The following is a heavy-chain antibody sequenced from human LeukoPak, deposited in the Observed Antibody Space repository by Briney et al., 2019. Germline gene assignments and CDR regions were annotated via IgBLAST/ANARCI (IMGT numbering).Heavy chain of an antibody. CDR3: ARGLGYCSGGSCHNWFDP. Sequence: PSETLSLTCTVSGGSISYYYWNWIRQPPGKGLEWIGYIYYSGSTNYSPSLKSRVTISVDTSKNQFSLKLSSVTAADTAVYYCARGLGYCSGGSCHNWFDPWGQGTLVTVSS. V-gene: IGHV4-59*01. CDR1: GGSISYYY. CDR2: IYYSGST. D-gene: IGHD2-15*01. J-gene: IGHJ5*02.